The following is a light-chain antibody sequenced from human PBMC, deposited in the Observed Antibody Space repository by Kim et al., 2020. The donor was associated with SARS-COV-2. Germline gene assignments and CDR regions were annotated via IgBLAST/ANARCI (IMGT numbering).Light chain of an antibody. CDR3: QQYNNWPPCT. CDR1: QSVSSN. CDR2: GAS. J-gene: IGKJ4*01. Sequence: EIVMTQSPATLSVSPGERATLSCRASQSVSSNLAWYQQKPGQAPRLLIYGASTRATGIPARFSGSGSGTEFTLTISSLQSEDFAVYYCQQYNNWPPCTFGAGTKVDIK. V-gene: IGKV3-15*01.